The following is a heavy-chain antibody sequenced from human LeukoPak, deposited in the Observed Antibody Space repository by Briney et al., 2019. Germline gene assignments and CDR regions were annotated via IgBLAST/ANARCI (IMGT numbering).Heavy chain of an antibody. CDR3: ARGGVYSGYDIEY. CDR1: GGSISSGGYS. CDR2: ISNSGST. J-gene: IGHJ4*02. D-gene: IGHD5-12*01. Sequence: PSETLSLTCAVSGGSISSGGYSWSWIRQPPGKGLECIGYISNSGSTNYNPSLKSRVTILVDTSKNQFSLKLNSVTAADTAVYYCARGGVYSGYDIEYWGQGTLVTVSS. V-gene: IGHV4-61*08.